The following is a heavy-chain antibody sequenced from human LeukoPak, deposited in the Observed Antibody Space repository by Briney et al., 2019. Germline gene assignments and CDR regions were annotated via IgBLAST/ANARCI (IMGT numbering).Heavy chain of an antibody. CDR2: IYYSGST. V-gene: IGHV4-30-4*08. CDR3: ARGIRGYDSSGYLNWFDP. CDR1: GGSTSSGGYY. J-gene: IGHJ5*02. D-gene: IGHD3-22*01. Sequence: SQTLSLTCTVSGGSTSSGGYYWSWIRQHPGKGLEWIGYIYYSGSTYYNPSLKSRVTISVDTSKNQFSLKLSSVTAADTAVYYCARGIRGYDSSGYLNWFDPWGQGTLSPSPQ.